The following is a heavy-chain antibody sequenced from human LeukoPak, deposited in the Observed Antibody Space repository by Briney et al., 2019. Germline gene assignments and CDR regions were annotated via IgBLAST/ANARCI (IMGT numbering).Heavy chain of an antibody. Sequence: SETLSLTCTVSGGSISNFYWSWIRQPAGKGLEWIGRIYTTESIIYNPSLKSRVTMSVDTSKNQFSLKLSSVTAADTAVYYCARGEQWLYGMDVWGQGTTVTVSS. J-gene: IGHJ6*02. CDR3: ARGEQWLYGMDV. D-gene: IGHD6-19*01. V-gene: IGHV4-4*07. CDR2: IYTTESI. CDR1: GGSISNFY.